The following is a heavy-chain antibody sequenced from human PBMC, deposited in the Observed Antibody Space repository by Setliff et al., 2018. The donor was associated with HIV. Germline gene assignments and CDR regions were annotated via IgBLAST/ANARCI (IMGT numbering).Heavy chain of an antibody. D-gene: IGHD6-13*01. J-gene: IGHJ6*02. CDR2: IYTSGNM. CDR3: ASEERKAPAGSGYSYYGMDV. Sequence: PSETLSLTCTVSGGSISSYYWNWFRQPAGKGLESLGRIYTSGNMIYNPSLKSRVTISVDTSKRQFSLKLSSVTAADTAVYYCASEERKAPAGSGYSYYGMDVWGQGTMVTVSS. V-gene: IGHV4-4*07. CDR1: GGSISSYY.